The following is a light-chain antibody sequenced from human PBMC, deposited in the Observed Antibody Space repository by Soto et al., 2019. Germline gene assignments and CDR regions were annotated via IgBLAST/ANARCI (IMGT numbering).Light chain of an antibody. CDR2: KAS. J-gene: IGKJ1*01. Sequence: DIQMTQSPSTLSGSVGDRVTITXXASQTISSWLAWYQQKPGKAPKLLIYKASTLKSGVPSRFXGSGSGTEFTLTISSLQPDDFAXYYCQHYNSYSEAFGQGTKVELK. CDR3: QHYNSYSEA. CDR1: QTISSW. V-gene: IGKV1-5*03.